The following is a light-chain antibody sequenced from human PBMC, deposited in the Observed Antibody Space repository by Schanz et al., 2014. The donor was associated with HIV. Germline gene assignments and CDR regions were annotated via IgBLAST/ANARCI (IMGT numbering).Light chain of an antibody. Sequence: QSVLTQPPSASGTPGQRVTISCSGSSSNIGSNTVNWYQQLPGTAPKLLIYKNNRRPSGVPDRFSGSKSGTSASLAISGLQSDDEADYYCAAWDGTLNGWVFGGGTKLTVL. J-gene: IGLJ3*02. CDR3: AAWDGTLNGWV. V-gene: IGLV1-44*01. CDR1: SSNIGSNT. CDR2: KNN.